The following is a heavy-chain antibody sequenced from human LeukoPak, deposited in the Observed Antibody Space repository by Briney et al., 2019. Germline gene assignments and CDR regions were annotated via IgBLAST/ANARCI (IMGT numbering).Heavy chain of an antibody. Sequence: SQTLSLTCTVSGGSISSGGSYWSWIRQPPGKGLEWIGYIYYSGSTNYNPSLKSRVTISVDTSKNQFSLKLSSVTAADTAVYYCARDQRDCSSTSCYRDWYFDLWGRGTLVTVTS. CDR3: ARDQRDCSSTSCYRDWYFDL. J-gene: IGHJ2*01. CDR2: IYYSGST. D-gene: IGHD2-2*02. V-gene: IGHV4-61*08. CDR1: GGSISSGGSY.